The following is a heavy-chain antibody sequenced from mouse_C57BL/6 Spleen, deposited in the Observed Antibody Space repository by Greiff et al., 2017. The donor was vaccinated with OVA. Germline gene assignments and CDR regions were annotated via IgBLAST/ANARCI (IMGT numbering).Heavy chain of an antibody. D-gene: IGHD3-2*02. J-gene: IGHJ2*01. CDR3: ADSSGDY. Sequence: VQLKESGPGLVKPSQSLSLTCSVTGYSITSGYYWNWIRQFPGNKLEWMGYISYDGSNNYNPSLKNRISITRDTSKNQFFLKLNSVTTEDTATYYCADSSGDYWGQGTTLTVSS. V-gene: IGHV3-6*01. CDR2: ISYDGSN. CDR1: GYSITSGYY.